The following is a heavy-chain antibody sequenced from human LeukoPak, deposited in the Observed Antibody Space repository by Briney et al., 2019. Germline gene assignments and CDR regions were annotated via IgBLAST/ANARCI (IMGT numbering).Heavy chain of an antibody. J-gene: IGHJ4*02. V-gene: IGHV3-23*01. Sequence: GGSLRLSCSGSGFTFSTYAMHWVRQAPGKGLEWVSSIVGSGDSTYYADSVKGRFTISRDNSKNMLYLQMNGLRAEDTAVYYCAKRAGWAFDYWGQGTLVTVSS. CDR1: GFTFSTYA. D-gene: IGHD1-26*01. CDR2: IVGSGDST. CDR3: AKRAGWAFDY.